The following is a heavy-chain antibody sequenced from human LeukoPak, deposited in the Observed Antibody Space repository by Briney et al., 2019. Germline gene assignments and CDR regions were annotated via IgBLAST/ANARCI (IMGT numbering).Heavy chain of an antibody. CDR2: ISSSSSYI. D-gene: IGHD1-7*01. Sequence: GGSLRLSCAASGFTFSRYWMHWVRQAPGKGLEWVSSISSSSSYIYYADSVKGRFTISRDNAKNSLYLQMNSLRAEDTAVYYCARIPSRGGTRSDYWGQGTLVTVSS. CDR3: ARIPSRGGTRSDY. J-gene: IGHJ4*02. CDR1: GFTFSRYW. V-gene: IGHV3-21*04.